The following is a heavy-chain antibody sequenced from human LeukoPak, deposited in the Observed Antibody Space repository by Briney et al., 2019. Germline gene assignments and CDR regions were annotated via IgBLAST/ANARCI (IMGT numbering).Heavy chain of an antibody. CDR1: GGSFSGYY. V-gene: IGHV4-34*01. Sequence: SESLSLTCAVYGGSFSGYYWSWIRQPPGKGLEWIGEINHSGSTNYNPSLKSRVTISVDTSKNQFSLKLSSVTAADTAVYYCARGGWFDPWGQGTLVTVSS. CDR2: INHSGST. J-gene: IGHJ5*02. CDR3: ARGGWFDP.